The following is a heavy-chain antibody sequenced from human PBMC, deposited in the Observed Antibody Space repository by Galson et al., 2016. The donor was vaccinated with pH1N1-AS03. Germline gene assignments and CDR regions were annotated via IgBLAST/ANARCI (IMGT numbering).Heavy chain of an antibody. Sequence: SLRLSCAASELTFSNYYMSWVRQAPGKGPEWVATIKEDGSQKYYGDSVRGRFTISRDNAKNSLHLQMDSLRADDTATYYCAREYTSGKPTHYDSWGQGTLVTVSA. CDR1: ELTFSNYY. J-gene: IGHJ4*02. V-gene: IGHV3-7*03. D-gene: IGHD6-19*01. CDR3: AREYTSGKPTHYDS. CDR2: IKEDGSQK.